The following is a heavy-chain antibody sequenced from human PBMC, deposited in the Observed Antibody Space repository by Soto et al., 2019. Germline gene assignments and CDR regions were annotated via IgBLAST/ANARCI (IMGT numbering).Heavy chain of an antibody. CDR1: GYTFTIYG. CDR3: ARVAYYDSSGYYGY. J-gene: IGHJ4*02. V-gene: IGHV1-18*04. D-gene: IGHD3-22*01. CDR2: ISGYNGNT. Sequence: QVQLVQSGAEVKKPGASVKVSCKASGYTFTIYGISWVRQAPGQGLEWIGWISGYNGNTDYAQNLQDRVTLTTDASTSSVYIELRSLRSDDTAVYYCARVAYYDSSGYYGYWGQGTLITVSS.